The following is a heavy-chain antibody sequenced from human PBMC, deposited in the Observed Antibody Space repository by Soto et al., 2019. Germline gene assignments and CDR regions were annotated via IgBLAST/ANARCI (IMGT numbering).Heavy chain of an antibody. Sequence: QVQLVQSGAEVKKPGASVKVSCKASGYTFTTHGISWVRQVPGQGLEWMGWVRGDNGHTNYAQSLQGRVTMTTDTSTNPAYRELRSLRSDETAVYYCARDLGYCRSGTCYREWFDPWGQGTLVTVSS. CDR2: VRGDNGHT. CDR1: GYTFTTHG. V-gene: IGHV1-18*01. J-gene: IGHJ5*02. CDR3: ARDLGYCRSGTCYREWFDP. D-gene: IGHD2-15*01.